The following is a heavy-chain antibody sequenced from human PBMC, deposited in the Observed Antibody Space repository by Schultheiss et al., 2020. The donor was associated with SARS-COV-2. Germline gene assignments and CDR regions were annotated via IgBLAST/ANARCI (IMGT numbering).Heavy chain of an antibody. J-gene: IGHJ5*02. CDR3: ARLHGDYFDRNWFDP. Sequence: SEPLSLTCTVSGGSISSYYWSWIRQPPGKGLEWIGYIYYSGSTNYNPSLKSRVTISVDTSKNQFSLKLSSVTAADTAVYYCARLHGDYFDRNWFDPWGQGILVTVSS. V-gene: IGHV4-59*08. CDR1: GGSISSYY. D-gene: IGHD4-17*01. CDR2: IYYSGST.